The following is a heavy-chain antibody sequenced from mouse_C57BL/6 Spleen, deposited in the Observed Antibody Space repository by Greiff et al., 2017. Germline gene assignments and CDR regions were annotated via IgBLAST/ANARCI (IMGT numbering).Heavy chain of an antibody. D-gene: IGHD1-1*01. CDR2: INPSNGGT. V-gene: IGHV1-53*01. CDR1: GYTFTSYW. J-gene: IGHJ1*03. Sequence: QVQLQQPGTELVKPGASVKLSCKASGYTFTSYWMQWVKQRPGQGLEWIGNINPSNGGTNYNEKFKSKATLTVDKSSSTAYMQLSSLTSEDSAVYYCAREVTTVVATGYFDVWGTGTTVTVSS. CDR3: AREVTTVVATGYFDV.